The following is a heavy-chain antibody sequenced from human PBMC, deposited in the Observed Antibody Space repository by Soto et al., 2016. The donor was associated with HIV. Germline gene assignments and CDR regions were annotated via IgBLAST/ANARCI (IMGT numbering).Heavy chain of an antibody. CDR2: ISSHGGST. J-gene: IGHJ4*02. V-gene: IGHV3-64*01. Sequence: EVQLVESGGGLVQPGGSLRLSCAASGFTFSSYAMHWVRQAPGKGLEYVSAISSHGGSTYYANSVKGRFTISRDNSKNTLYLQVGSLRAEDTAVYYCARGSHYYDSGNPFDYWGQGTLVTVSS. CDR3: ARGSHYYDSGNPFDY. D-gene: IGHD3-22*01. CDR1: GFTFSSYA.